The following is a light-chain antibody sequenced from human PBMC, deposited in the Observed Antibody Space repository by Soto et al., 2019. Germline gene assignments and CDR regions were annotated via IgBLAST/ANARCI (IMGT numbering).Light chain of an antibody. CDR2: AAS. J-gene: IGKJ2*01. CDR3: LQHNSLPLT. Sequence: DIQMTQSPSSLSASVGDRVTITCRASQGIRNALDWYQQRPGKAPKRLIYAASSLKSGVPSRLRGTGSGTEFTLKIYSLPPEDFATYYCLQHNSLPLTFGQGTKLDIK. CDR1: QGIRNA. V-gene: IGKV1-17*01.